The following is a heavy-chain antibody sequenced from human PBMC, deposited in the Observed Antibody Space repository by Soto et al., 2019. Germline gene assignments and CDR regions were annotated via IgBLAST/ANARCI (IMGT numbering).Heavy chain of an antibody. V-gene: IGHV1-18*01. CDR2: ISAYNGNA. J-gene: IGHJ4*02. CDR3: ARDITGTTTPVLFDY. D-gene: IGHD1-7*01. CDR1: GYTFTSYG. Sequence: ASVKVSCKASGYTFTSYGISWVRQAPGQGLEWMGWISAYNGNANYAQKLQGRVTMTTDTSTSTAYMELRSLRSDDTAVYYCARDITGTTTPVLFDYWGQGTLVTVSS.